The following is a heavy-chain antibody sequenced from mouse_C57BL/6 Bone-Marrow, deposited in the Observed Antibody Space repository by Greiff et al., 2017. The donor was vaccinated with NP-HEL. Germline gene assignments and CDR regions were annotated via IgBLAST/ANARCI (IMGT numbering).Heavy chain of an antibody. Sequence: VQLQESGAELVRPGASVTLSCKASGYTFTDYEMHWVKQTPVDGLEWSGARDTETGGTAYNQKFKGKAILTADKTYSTAYMELRSLRSEDSAVYYCTLFYPMDYWGQGTSVTVSS. CDR2: RDTETGGT. J-gene: IGHJ4*01. CDR3: TLFYPMDY. D-gene: IGHD2-1*01. V-gene: IGHV1-15*01. CDR1: GYTFTDYE.